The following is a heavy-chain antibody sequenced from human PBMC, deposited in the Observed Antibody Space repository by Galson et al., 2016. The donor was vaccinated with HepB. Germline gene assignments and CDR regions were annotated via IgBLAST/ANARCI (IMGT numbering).Heavy chain of an antibody. Sequence: SLRLSCAASGFTFSSYAMSWVRQAPGKGVEWVSAISGSGGSTYYADSVKGRFIISRDNSKKTLYLQMNSLRADDTAVYYCAKDGLGVRFGGPYYYFDYWGQGTLVTVSS. V-gene: IGHV3-23*01. CDR2: ISGSGGST. J-gene: IGHJ4*02. D-gene: IGHD3-10*01. CDR3: AKDGLGVRFGGPYYYFDY. CDR1: GFTFSSYA.